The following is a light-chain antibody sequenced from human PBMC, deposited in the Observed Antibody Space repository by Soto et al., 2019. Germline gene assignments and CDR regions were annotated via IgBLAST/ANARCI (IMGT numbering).Light chain of an antibody. CDR1: SSDGGGYNY. Sequence: QSALTQPASVSGSPGQSITISCTGTSSDGGGYNYVSWYQQHPGKAPKRMIYDVSNRPSGVSNRFSGSKSGNTASLTISGLQAEDEADYYCSSYTSSSTRVFGGGTKLTVL. CDR3: SSYTSSSTRV. V-gene: IGLV2-14*01. J-gene: IGLJ3*02. CDR2: DVS.